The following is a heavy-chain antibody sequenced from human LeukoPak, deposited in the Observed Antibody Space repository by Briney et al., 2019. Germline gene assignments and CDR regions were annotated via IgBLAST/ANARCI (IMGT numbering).Heavy chain of an antibody. Sequence: ASVKVSCKASGYTFTTYDINWVRQAPGQGLEWMGWMNPDSGNTGYAQKFQGRVTMTSDTSIGTAYMELKSLKFEDTAIYFCARGQGWRGPFDLWGQGTLVTVSS. D-gene: IGHD2-15*01. CDR2: MNPDSGNT. CDR1: GYTFTTYD. J-gene: IGHJ4*02. CDR3: ARGQGWRGPFDL. V-gene: IGHV1-8*01.